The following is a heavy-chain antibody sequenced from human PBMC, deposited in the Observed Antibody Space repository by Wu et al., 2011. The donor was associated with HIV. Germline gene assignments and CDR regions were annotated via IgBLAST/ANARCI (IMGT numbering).Heavy chain of an antibody. J-gene: IGHJ4*02. CDR3: ATSQGXKVSDILFDS. Sequence: HVQLVQSGAEVTKPGSSVTVSCKTSGDITTAYTFNWVRQVPGQGFQWVGTIIPVFGTTHYAQHLQGRLTITTDDAMTTAYMELTRLISDDTAIYFCATSQGXKVSDILFDSWGQGTLVVVSS. D-gene: IGHD5/OR15-5a*01. CDR1: GDITTAYT. V-gene: IGHV1-69*05. CDR2: IIPVFGTT.